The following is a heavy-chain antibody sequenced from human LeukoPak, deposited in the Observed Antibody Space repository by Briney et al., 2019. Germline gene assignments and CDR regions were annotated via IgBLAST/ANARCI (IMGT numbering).Heavy chain of an antibody. J-gene: IGHJ4*02. Sequence: GGSLRLSCAASGFTFDDYAMHWVRQAPGKGLEWVSGISWNSGSIGYADSMKGRFTISRDNAKNSLYLQMNSLRAEDTALYYCAKDMSAGAYSNYGGFDYWGQGTLVTVSS. CDR1: GFTFDDYA. V-gene: IGHV3-9*01. CDR2: ISWNSGSI. D-gene: IGHD4-11*01. CDR3: AKDMSAGAYSNYGGFDY.